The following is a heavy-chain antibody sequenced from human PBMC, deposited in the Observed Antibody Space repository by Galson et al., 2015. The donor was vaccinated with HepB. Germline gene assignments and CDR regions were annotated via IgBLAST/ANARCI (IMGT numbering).Heavy chain of an antibody. J-gene: IGHJ1*01. CDR1: GGTFSSYT. CDR3: ARGGGIAAAGTVFQYFQH. Sequence: SVKVSCKASGGTFSSYTISWVRQAPGQGLEWMGRIIPILGIANYAQKFQGRVTITADKSTSTAYMELSSLRSEDTAVYYCARGGGIAAAGTVFQYFQHWGQGTLVTVSS. V-gene: IGHV1-69*02. D-gene: IGHD6-13*01. CDR2: IIPILGIA.